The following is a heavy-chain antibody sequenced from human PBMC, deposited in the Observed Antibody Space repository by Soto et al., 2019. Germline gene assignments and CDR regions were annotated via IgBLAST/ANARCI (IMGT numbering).Heavy chain of an antibody. J-gene: IGHJ3*02. V-gene: IGHV1-18*01. CDR3: AKDVWGSTTVTTEAFDI. CDR2: ISAYNGNT. D-gene: IGHD4-17*01. CDR1: GYTFTSYG. Sequence: ASVKVSCKASGYTFTSYGISWVRQAPGQGLEWMGWISAYNGNTNYAQKLQGRVTMTTDTSTSTAYMELRSLRSDDTAVYYCAKDVWGSTTVTTEAFDIWGQGTMVTVSS.